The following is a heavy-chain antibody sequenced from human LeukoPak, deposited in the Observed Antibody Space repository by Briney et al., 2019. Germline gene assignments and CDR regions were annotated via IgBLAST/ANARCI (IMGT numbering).Heavy chain of an antibody. CDR3: AKGGEWELLPFDY. Sequence: GGSLRLSCAASGFTFSSYAMSWVRQAPGKGLEWVSAISGSGGSTYYADSVKGRFTISRDSSKNTLYLQMNSLRAEDTAVYYCAKGGEWELLPFDYWGQGTLVTVSS. D-gene: IGHD1-26*01. V-gene: IGHV3-23*01. J-gene: IGHJ4*02. CDR2: ISGSGGST. CDR1: GFTFSSYA.